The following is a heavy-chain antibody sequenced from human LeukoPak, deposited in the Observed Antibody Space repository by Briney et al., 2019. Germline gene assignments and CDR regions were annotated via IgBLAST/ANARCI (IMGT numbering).Heavy chain of an antibody. Sequence: PSETLSLTCTVSGGSISSGSYYWGWIRQPAGKGLEWIGRMYTSGSTNNHPCLKRPFTKTVERTKNRFTRKVRYVTAADTAVYYCARGREVRGVFLSYYYYYMDVWGKGTTVTISS. J-gene: IGHJ6*03. V-gene: IGHV4-61*02. CDR2: MYTSGST. CDR1: GGSISSGSYY. CDR3: ARGREVRGVFLSYYYYYMDV. D-gene: IGHD3-10*01.